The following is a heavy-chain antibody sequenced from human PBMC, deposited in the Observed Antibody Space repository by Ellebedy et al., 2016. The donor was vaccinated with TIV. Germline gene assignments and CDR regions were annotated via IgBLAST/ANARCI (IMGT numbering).Heavy chain of an antibody. CDR2: INDYNGNT. CDR1: GYSFSKYY. V-gene: IGHV1-18*04. Sequence: AASVKVSCKASGYSFSKYYMHWARQAPGQGLEWVGWINDYNGNTKYAQNLHGRVTMNTDTSTSTAYMELRSLRSDDTAVYFCARDALVRFYDSSGYYYPHYFDFWGQGSLVTVSS. D-gene: IGHD3-22*01. CDR3: ARDALVRFYDSSGYYYPHYFDF. J-gene: IGHJ4*02.